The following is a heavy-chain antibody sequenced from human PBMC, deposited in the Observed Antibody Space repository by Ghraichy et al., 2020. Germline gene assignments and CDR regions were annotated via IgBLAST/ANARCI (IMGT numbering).Heavy chain of an antibody. CDR1: GFTFSGYW. J-gene: IGHJ4*02. CDR2: IKSDGSST. D-gene: IGHD2-15*01. V-gene: IGHV3-74*01. Sequence: GGSLRLSCAASGFTFSGYWMHWVRQAPGKGLVWVSRIKSDGSSTTYTDSVKGRFTISRDNTKNTLYLQMNSLTAEDTAVYYCARECCSGGSCFFGTGGSHWDGWGQGTLVAVAS. CDR3: ARECCSGGSCFFGTGGSHWDG.